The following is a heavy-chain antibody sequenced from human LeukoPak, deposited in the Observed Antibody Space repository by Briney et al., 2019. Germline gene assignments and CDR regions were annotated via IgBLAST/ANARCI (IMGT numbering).Heavy chain of an antibody. V-gene: IGHV4-4*07. CDR3: ARVSGSCTDY. CDR2: IYTSGSS. Sequence: SETLSLTCTVSGGSLCSYYWSWIRQPAGQGLEWVGRIYTSGSSNYNPSLKSRVTMSVDTSKNQFSLKLSSVTAADTAVHYCARVSGSCTDYWGQGTLVTVSS. CDR1: GGSLCSYY. J-gene: IGHJ4*02. D-gene: IGHD1-26*01.